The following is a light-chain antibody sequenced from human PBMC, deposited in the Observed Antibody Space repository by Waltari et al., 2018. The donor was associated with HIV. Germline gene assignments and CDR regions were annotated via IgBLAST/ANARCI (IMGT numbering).Light chain of an antibody. CDR1: SSDVGGYNY. CDR3: SSYAGSNNYV. CDR2: EVS. J-gene: IGLJ1*01. V-gene: IGLV2-8*01. Sequence: QSALTTPPSASGSPGQSVPISCTGTSSDVGGYNYVSWYQQHPGKAPKLMIYEVSKRPSGVPDRFSGSKSGNTASLTVSGLQAEDEADYYCSSYAGSNNYVFGTGTKVTVL.